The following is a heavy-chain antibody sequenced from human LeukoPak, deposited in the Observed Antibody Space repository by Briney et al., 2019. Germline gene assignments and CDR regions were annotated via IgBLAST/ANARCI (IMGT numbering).Heavy chain of an antibody. V-gene: IGHV3-53*01. CDR3: ARGPAGYN. Sequence: GGSLRLSCAASGFTFSSYEMNWVRQAPGKGLEWVSVIYSGGSTDYADSVKGRFTISRDILKNTLYLQMNSLRAEDTAVYYCARGPAGYNWGQGTLVTVSS. J-gene: IGHJ4*02. CDR1: GFTFSSYE. CDR2: IYSGGST. D-gene: IGHD1-1*01.